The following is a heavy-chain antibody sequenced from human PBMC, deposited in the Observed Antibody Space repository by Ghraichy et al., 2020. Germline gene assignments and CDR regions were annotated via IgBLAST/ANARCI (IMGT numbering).Heavy chain of an antibody. D-gene: IGHD2-2*01. CDR1: GGSFSGYY. CDR2: INHSGST. CDR3: ARCLKDIVVVPAPYGMDV. V-gene: IGHV4-34*01. J-gene: IGHJ6*02. Sequence: SETLSLTCAVYGGSFSGYYWSWIRQPPGKGLEWIGEINHSGSTNYNPSLKSRVTISVDTSKNQFSLKLSSVTAADTAVYYCARCLKDIVVVPAPYGMDVWGQGTTVTVSS.